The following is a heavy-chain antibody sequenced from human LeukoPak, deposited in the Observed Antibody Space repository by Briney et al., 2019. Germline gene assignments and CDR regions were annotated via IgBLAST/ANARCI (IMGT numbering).Heavy chain of an antibody. CDR2: FNSDGITT. CDR3: ARGRYYLDS. V-gene: IGHV3-74*01. Sequence: GGSLRLSCAASGFTFSNYWMQWVRQAPGKGLVWVSRFNSDGITTSYADSVKGRFTISRDNAKNTLYLQMNSLRAEDTAVYYCARGRYYLDSWGQGTLVTVSS. CDR1: GFTFSNYW. J-gene: IGHJ4*02.